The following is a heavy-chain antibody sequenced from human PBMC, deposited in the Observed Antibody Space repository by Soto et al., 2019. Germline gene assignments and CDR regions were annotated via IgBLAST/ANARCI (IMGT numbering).Heavy chain of an antibody. J-gene: IGHJ4*02. CDR2: ISGSGGST. CDR3: AQENSYYGSGSSFDY. D-gene: IGHD3-10*01. V-gene: IGHV3-23*01. Sequence: EVQLLESGGGLVQPGGSLRLSCAASGFTFSSYAMSWVRQAPGKGLEWVSAISGSGGSTYYADSVKGRFTISRDNSKNTLNLQMNSLRAEDTAVYYCAQENSYYGSGSSFDYGGQGTLVTVSS. CDR1: GFTFSSYA.